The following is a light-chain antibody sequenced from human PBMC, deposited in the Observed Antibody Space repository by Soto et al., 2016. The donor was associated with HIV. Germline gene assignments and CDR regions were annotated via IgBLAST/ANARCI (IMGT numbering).Light chain of an antibody. Sequence: DIQMTQSPSSVSASVGDRVTITCRASQDISSWLAWYQQKPGKAPKFLIYAASTLQSGVPSRFSGGRSGTDYTLTIISLQPEDFATYYCQHYYSTPRTFGQGTKVEIK. V-gene: IGKV1-NL1*01. CDR2: AAS. CDR3: QHYYSTPRT. CDR1: QDISSW. J-gene: IGKJ1*01.